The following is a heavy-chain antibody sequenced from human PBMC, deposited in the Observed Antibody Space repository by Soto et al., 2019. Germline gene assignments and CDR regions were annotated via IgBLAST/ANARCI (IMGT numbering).Heavy chain of an antibody. V-gene: IGHV5-51*01. CDR3: ARTEQLYYYGMDV. CDR2: IYPGDSDT. J-gene: IGHJ6*02. D-gene: IGHD6-13*01. CDR1: GYIFTSYW. Sequence: PGESLKISCNGSGYIFTSYWIGWVRQMPGKGLEWMGIIYPGDSDTRYSPSFQGQVTISADKSISTAYLQWSSLKASDTAMYYCARTEQLYYYGMDVWGQGTTVTVSS.